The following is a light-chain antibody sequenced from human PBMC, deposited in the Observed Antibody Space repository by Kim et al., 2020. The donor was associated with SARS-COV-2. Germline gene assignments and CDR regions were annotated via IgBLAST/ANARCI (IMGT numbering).Light chain of an antibody. J-gene: IGKJ5*01. CDR1: QSVSSN. CDR3: QQYNNWPPIT. Sequence: SPGERATLSCRSSQSVSSNLAWYQQKPGQAPRLLIYGASTRATGIPARFSGSGSGTEFTLTISSLQSEDFAVYYCQQYNNWPPITFGQGTRLEIK. V-gene: IGKV3-15*01. CDR2: GAS.